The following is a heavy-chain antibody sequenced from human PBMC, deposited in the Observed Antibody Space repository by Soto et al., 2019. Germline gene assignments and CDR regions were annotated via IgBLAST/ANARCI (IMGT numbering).Heavy chain of an antibody. CDR1: GYSISSSNW. CDR3: ARREIQGPIDY. D-gene: IGHD1-26*01. CDR2: ISYSGTT. V-gene: IGHV4-28*01. J-gene: IGHJ4*02. Sequence: QVQLEESGPGLVKPSDTLSLTCAVSGYSISSSNWWGWIRQPPGKGLEWIGYISYSGTTYYHPSLKSRVTMSGDPSKNQFSLELTSVTAVDTAVYYCARREIQGPIDYWGQGTLVTVSS.